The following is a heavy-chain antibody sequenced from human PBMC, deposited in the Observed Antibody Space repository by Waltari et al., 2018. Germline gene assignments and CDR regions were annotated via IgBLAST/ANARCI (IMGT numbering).Heavy chain of an antibody. Sequence: QLVQSGAEVKKPGSSVIVSCKASGGTFNSFTLSWVRQAPGQGLEWMGGISPRFNTPTYARKFQGRLTVTADESTSTAYMELNSLRSEDSALYYCATRIPSDHSGSFYYYGMDVWGQGTTVTVSS. D-gene: IGHD6-6*01. CDR1: GGTFNSFT. CDR3: ATRIPSDHSGSFYYYGMDV. CDR2: ISPRFNTP. V-gene: IGHV1-69*13. J-gene: IGHJ6*02.